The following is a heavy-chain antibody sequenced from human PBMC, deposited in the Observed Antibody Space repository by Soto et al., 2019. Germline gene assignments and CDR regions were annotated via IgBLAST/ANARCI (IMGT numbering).Heavy chain of an antibody. CDR1: GDSISSSSCY. D-gene: IGHD3-16*02. Sequence: SETLSLTCTVSGDSISSSSCYWVWLCQPPGKGLEWIGHIFHTGATYQNPTLKIPLRMSAATYKNHLSLNLSSVTATDTAVYYGARRRIVSNSNFDCLGQGTPGIVSS. V-gene: IGHV4-39*02. J-gene: IGHJ4*02. CDR3: ARRRIVSNSNFDC. CDR2: IFHTGAT.